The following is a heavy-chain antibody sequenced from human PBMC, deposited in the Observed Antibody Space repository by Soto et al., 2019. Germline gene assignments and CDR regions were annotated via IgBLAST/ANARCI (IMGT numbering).Heavy chain of an antibody. CDR3: ARAPNRVFDY. D-gene: IGHD6-13*01. CDR1: GFTFSSYA. Sequence: QVQLVESGGGVVQPGRSLRLSCAASGFTFSSYAMHWVRQAPGKGLEWVAVISYDGSNKYYADSVKGRFTISRDNSKNTLYLQMNSLRAEDRAVYYCARAPNRVFDYWGQGTLVTVSS. CDR2: ISYDGSNK. J-gene: IGHJ4*02. V-gene: IGHV3-30-3*01.